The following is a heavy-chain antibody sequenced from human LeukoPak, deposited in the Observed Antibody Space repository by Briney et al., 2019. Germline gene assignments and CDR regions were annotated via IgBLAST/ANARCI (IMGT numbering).Heavy chain of an antibody. D-gene: IGHD3-22*01. Sequence: GGSLRLSCAASGFTFSSYSMNWVRQAPGKGLEWVSYISSSSSTIYYADSVKGRFTISRDNAKNSLYLQMNSLRAEDTAVYYCARGYYDSSGYYSSLMYYFDYWGQGTLVTVSS. CDR2: ISSSSSTI. J-gene: IGHJ4*02. V-gene: IGHV3-48*04. CDR3: ARGYYDSSGYYSSLMYYFDY. CDR1: GFTFSSYS.